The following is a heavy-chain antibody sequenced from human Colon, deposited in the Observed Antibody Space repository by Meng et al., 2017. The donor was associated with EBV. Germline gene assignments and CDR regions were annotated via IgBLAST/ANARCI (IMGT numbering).Heavy chain of an antibody. CDR1: GFTLNTYA. Sequence: EVQLSESGXGLVHPGGALRRSCVVSGFTLNTYAMSWVRQAPGRGLESVSVITHDGRTFHAGSVKGRFTISRDNFKNTLYLQMNSLRVDDTAIYYCAKDVTGVAGGDLWGQGTLVTVSS. CDR2: ITHDGRT. D-gene: IGHD3-10*01. CDR3: AKDVTGVAGGDL. J-gene: IGHJ5*02. V-gene: IGHV3-23*01.